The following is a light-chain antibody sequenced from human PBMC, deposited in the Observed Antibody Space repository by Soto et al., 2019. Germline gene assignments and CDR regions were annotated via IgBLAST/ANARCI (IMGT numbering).Light chain of an antibody. CDR2: KAS. V-gene: IGKV1-5*03. CDR1: QSIGSF. Sequence: DIQMTQSPSTLSASVGDRVTITCRASQSIGSFLAWYQQKPGKTPKLLIYKASTLEGGVPSRFSGSGSGTEFTLTISSLQPDDFATYDCQQYESYWTFGQGTKVDMK. J-gene: IGKJ1*01. CDR3: QQYESYWT.